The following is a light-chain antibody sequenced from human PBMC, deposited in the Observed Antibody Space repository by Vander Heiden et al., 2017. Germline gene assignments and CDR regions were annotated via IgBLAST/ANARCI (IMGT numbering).Light chain of an antibody. J-gene: IGLJ3*02. V-gene: IGLV3-9*01. CDR2: RDY. CDR1: NIGRKK. Sequence: YDLTQPLSVSVAPGQTATITCGRNNIGRKKVHWYQQKPGQAPVLVIYRDYNRPSGIPERFSGANSGNTATLTISRAQAGDEADYYCQVWDSSIVFGGGTKLTVL. CDR3: QVWDSSIV.